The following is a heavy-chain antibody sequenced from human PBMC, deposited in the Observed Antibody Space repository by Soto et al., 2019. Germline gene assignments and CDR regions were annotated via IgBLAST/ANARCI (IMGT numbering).Heavy chain of an antibody. CDR3: ARELYSCGGDCPYYMDY. CDR1: GYPFTDYF. J-gene: IGHJ4*02. CDR2: ISLYHHST. V-gene: IGHV1-46*01. Sequence: QAQLVQSGAEGKKPGASVRVSCKTSGYPFTDYFIHWVRQAPGQGLEWMGIISLYHHSTSYAQKFQGRLTVTADTSTTTVYMDLSSLTSKDSAVYWCARELYSCGGDCPYYMDYWGQGTLVTVSS. D-gene: IGHD2-21*02.